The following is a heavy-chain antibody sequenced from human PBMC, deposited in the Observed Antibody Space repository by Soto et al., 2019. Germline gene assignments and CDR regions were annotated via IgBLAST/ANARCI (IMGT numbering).Heavy chain of an antibody. D-gene: IGHD6-19*01. Sequence: SQTLSLTCAISGDNVSSNRAAWNLIMQSPSRGLEWLGRTYYRSKWYNDYAVSVKSRITINPDTSNNQFSLQLNSVTPEDTAVYYCARGYSSEYFWGRGTTVTVSS. CDR2: TYYRSKWYN. CDR3: ARGYSSEYF. J-gene: IGHJ6*02. CDR1: GDNVSSNRAA. V-gene: IGHV6-1*01.